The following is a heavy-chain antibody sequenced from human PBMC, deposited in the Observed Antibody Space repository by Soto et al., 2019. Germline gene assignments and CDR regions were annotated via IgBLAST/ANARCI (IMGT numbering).Heavy chain of an antibody. Sequence: SVKVSCKASGGTFSSYAISWVRQASGQGLEWMGGIIPIFGTANYAQKFQGRVTITADESTSTAYMELSSLRSEDTAVYYCVLRGYSYGSDYWGQGTLVTVSS. CDR1: GGTFSSYA. CDR2: IIPIFGTA. J-gene: IGHJ4*02. V-gene: IGHV1-69*13. D-gene: IGHD5-18*01. CDR3: VLRGYSYGSDY.